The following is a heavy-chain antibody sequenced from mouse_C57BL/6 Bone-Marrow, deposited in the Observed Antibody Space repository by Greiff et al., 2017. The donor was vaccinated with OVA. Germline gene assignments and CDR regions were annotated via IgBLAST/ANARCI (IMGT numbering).Heavy chain of an antibody. D-gene: IGHD4-1*01. CDR3: SRWEYYFDY. V-gene: IGHV1-59*01. CDR2: IDPSDSYT. Sequence: QVQLQQSGAELVRPGTSVKLSCKASGYTFTSYWMHWVKQRPGQGLEWIGVIDPSDSYTTSNHKFTVKAPLTFYTSSSTAYMQLSSLTAEDAAVYYCSRWEYYFDYWGQGTTLTVSS. J-gene: IGHJ2*01. CDR1: GYTFTSYW.